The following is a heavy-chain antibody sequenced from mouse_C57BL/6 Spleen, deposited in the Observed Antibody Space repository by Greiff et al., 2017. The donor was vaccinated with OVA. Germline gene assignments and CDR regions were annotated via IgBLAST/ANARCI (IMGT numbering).Heavy chain of an antibody. Sequence: VKLQESGPELVKPGASVKISCKASGYAFSSSWMNWVKQRPGKGLEWIGRIYPGDGDTNYNGKFKGKATLTADKSSSTAYMQLSSLTSEDSAVYFCARGGVKGGYYFDYWGKGTTLTVSS. J-gene: IGHJ2*01. CDR3: ARGGVKGGYYFDY. CDR2: IYPGDGDT. CDR1: GYAFSSSW. V-gene: IGHV1-82*01.